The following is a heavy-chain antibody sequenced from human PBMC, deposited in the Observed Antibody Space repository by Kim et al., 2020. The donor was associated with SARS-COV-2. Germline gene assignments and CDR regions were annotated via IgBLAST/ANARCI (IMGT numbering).Heavy chain of an antibody. CDR2: ISYDGSNK. Sequence: GGSLRLSCAASGFTFSSYGMHWVRQAPGKGLEWVAVISYDGSNKYYADSVKGRFTISRDNSKNTLYMQMNSLRAEDTAVYYCATVGVYDYVWGEAASDYWGQGTLVTVSS. V-gene: IGHV3-30*03. CDR1: GFTFSSYG. D-gene: IGHD3-16*01. J-gene: IGHJ4*02. CDR3: ATVGVYDYVWGEAASDY.